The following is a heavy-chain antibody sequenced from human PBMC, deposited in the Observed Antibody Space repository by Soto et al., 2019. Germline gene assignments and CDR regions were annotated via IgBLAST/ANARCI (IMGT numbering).Heavy chain of an antibody. CDR2: ISTDNGNT. CDR1: GYTFTNSG. CDR3: AREPNYFDY. V-gene: IGHV1-18*01. J-gene: IGHJ4*02. Sequence: ASVKVSCKASGYTFTNSGISWVRQAPGQGLEWMGWISTDNGNTNYAQKLQGRVTMTTDTSTSTAYMELRSLRSDDTAVYYCAREPNYFDYWGQGTLVTVSS.